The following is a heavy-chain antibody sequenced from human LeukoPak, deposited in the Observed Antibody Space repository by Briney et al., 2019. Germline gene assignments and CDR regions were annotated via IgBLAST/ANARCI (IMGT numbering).Heavy chain of an antibody. D-gene: IGHD2-15*01. CDR2: INADNGKT. Sequence: ASVKVSCKASGYTFTSYAMHWVRQAPGQRLEWMGWINADNGKTKYSQKFHGRGTITRDTSASTAYMELSSLRSEDTAVYDCARDSSGGINWFDPWGQGTLVTVSS. J-gene: IGHJ5*02. CDR3: ARDSSGGINWFDP. V-gene: IGHV1-3*01. CDR1: GYTFTSYA.